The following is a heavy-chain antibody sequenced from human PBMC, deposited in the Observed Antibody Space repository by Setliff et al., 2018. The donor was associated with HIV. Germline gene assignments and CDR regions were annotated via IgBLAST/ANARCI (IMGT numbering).Heavy chain of an antibody. CDR1: GFTFGPFW. D-gene: IGHD3-16*01. CDR3: AAVPWGHSSLIIDH. Sequence: GGSLRLSCVASGFTFGPFWMHWVRQAPGKGLEWISFIGGHGSIIHYADSVKGRFTISRDNAKNSVYLQMHSLRVEDTAVYYCAAVPWGHSSLIIDHWGQGTPVTVSS. J-gene: IGHJ4*02. CDR2: IGGHGSII. V-gene: IGHV3-48*03.